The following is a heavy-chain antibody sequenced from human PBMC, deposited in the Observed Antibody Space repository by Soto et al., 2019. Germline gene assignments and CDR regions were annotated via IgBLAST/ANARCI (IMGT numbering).Heavy chain of an antibody. V-gene: IGHV3-30*03. J-gene: IGHJ5*02. CDR3: ARDHKSNVVVVDATYWFEP. D-gene: IGHD2-15*01. CDR2: ISYDGSNK. CDR1: GFTFSSYS. Sequence: GGSLRLSCAASGFTFSSYSMNWVRQAPGKGLEWVAVISYDGSNKYYADSVKGRFTISRDNSKNTLYLQMNSLRAEDTAVYYCARDHKSNVVVVDATYWFEPWGQGTLVTVSS.